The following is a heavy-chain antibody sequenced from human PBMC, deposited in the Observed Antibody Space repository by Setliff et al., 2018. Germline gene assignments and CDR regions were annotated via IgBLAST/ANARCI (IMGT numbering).Heavy chain of an antibody. V-gene: IGHV1-18*01. D-gene: IGHD3-9*01. CDR3: ARGQTLRHFDWPTAFDY. Sequence: GASVKVSCKASGYTFNNYGIIWVRQAPGQGPEGMGWISAYSGETNYAQIFQGRVTMTTDTPTSTAYMELRSLTSDDTAVYYCARGQTLRHFDWPTAFDYWGLGTLVTVSS. CDR2: ISAYSGET. CDR1: GYTFNNYG. J-gene: IGHJ4*02.